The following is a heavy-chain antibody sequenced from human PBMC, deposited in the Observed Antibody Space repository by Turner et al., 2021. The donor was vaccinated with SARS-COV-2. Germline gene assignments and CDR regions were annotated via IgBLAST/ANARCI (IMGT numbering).Heavy chain of an antibody. V-gene: IGHV3-33*08. Sequence: HVQLVESGGGVVQPGRFLRLPCAASGFTFSSYGMHWVRQAPGKGLEWVADIWYDGSNKNYAVSVKGRFTISRDNSKNTLYLQMNSLRAEDTAVYYCAREREEGYYDFWSGYYGWFDPWGQGTLVTVSS. CDR3: AREREEGYYDFWSGYYGWFDP. CDR1: GFTFSSYG. CDR2: IWYDGSNK. J-gene: IGHJ5*02. D-gene: IGHD3-3*01.